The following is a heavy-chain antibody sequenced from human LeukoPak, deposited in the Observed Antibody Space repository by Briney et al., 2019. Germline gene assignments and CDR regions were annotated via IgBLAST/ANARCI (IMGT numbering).Heavy chain of an antibody. J-gene: IGHJ6*02. CDR2: ISGSGGST. CDR1: GFTGSNNY. CDR3: AKSVAIYFYYGLDV. D-gene: IGHD3-3*01. V-gene: IGHV3-23*01. Sequence: GGSLRLSCAASGFTGSNNYVSWVRQTPGKGLEWVSAISGSGGSTYYADSVKGRFTISRDNSKNTLFLQMNSLRVEDTAPYYCAKSVAIYFYYGLDVWGQGTTVTVSS.